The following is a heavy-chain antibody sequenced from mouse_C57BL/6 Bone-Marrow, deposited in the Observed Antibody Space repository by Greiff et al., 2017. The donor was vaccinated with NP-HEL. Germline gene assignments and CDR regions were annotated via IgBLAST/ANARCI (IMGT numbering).Heavy chain of an antibody. CDR1: GYSFTDYN. J-gene: IGHJ1*03. D-gene: IGHD3-1*01. CDR3: ARSAGDGAHSYWYFDV. V-gene: IGHV1-39*01. Sequence: VQLKESGPELVKPGASVKISCKASGYSFTDYNMNWVKQSNGKSLEWIGVINPNYGTTSYNQKFKGKATLTVDQSSSTAYMQLNSLTSEDSAVYYCARSAGDGAHSYWYFDVWGTGTTVTVSS. CDR2: INPNYGTT.